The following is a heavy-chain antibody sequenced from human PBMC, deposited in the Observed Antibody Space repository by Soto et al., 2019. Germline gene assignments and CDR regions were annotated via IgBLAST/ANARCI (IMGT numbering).Heavy chain of an antibody. Sequence: ASVKVSCKASGYTFTTYDIHWLRQATGQGLEWMGWMNPNSGNTGYAQKFQDRITLTRDTSITTAYMELSSLTSDDTAIYFCVSYAFAATYWGQGTQVTVSS. J-gene: IGHJ4*02. D-gene: IGHD3-16*01. CDR2: MNPNSGNT. CDR1: GYTFTTYD. V-gene: IGHV1-8*02. CDR3: VSYAFAATY.